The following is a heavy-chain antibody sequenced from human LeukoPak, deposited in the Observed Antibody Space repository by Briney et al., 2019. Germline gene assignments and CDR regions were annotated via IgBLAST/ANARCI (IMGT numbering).Heavy chain of an antibody. J-gene: IGHJ4*02. D-gene: IGHD3-10*01. V-gene: IGHV3-33*01. Sequence: PGGSLRLSCTASGFTFSSYGMPWVRQAPGKGLEWVAVIWYDGSNKYYADSVKGRFTISRDSSKSMLYLRMNSLRAEDTAFYYCARGRNYGSGSHLYYFDYWGQGTLVTVSS. CDR3: ARGRNYGSGSHLYYFDY. CDR1: GFTFSSYG. CDR2: IWYDGSNK.